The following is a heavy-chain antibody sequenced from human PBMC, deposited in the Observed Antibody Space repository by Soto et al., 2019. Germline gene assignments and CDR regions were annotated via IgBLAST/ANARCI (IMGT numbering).Heavy chain of an antibody. J-gene: IGHJ4*02. CDR2: IYYSGST. V-gene: IGHV4-59*01. D-gene: IGHD3-3*01. CDR1: GGSLSSYY. CDR3: ARADDFRSGYYLSY. Sequence: PSETLSLTWTVSGGSLSSYYWSRIRQPPGKGLEWIGYIYYSGSTNYNPSLKSRVTISVDTSKNQFSLKLSSVTAADTAVYYCARADDFRSGYYLSYWGQGTLVTVSS.